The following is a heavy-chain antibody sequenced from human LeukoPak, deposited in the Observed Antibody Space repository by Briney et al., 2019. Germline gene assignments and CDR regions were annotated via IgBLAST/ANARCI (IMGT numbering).Heavy chain of an antibody. V-gene: IGHV1-69*06. CDR2: IIPIFGTA. CDR3: ARNGRDCSSTSCYNWFDP. Sequence: SVKVSCKASGGTFSSYAISWVRQAPGQGLEWMGRIIPIFGTANYAQKFQGRVTITADKSTSTAYMELSSLRSEDTAVYYCARNGRDCSSTSCYNWFDPWGKGTLVTVSS. CDR1: GGTFSSYA. J-gene: IGHJ5*02. D-gene: IGHD2-2*01.